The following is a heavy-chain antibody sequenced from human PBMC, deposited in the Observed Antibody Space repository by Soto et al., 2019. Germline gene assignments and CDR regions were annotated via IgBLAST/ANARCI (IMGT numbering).Heavy chain of an antibody. J-gene: IGHJ5*02. V-gene: IGHV4-34*01. Sequence: SETLSRTCAVYGGSFSGYYCSWIRHPPGKGLEWIGEINHSGSTNYNPSLKSRVTISVDTSKNQFSLKLSSVTAADTAVYYCARTYSSSSSSRDNWFDPWGQGTLVTVSS. CDR2: INHSGST. CDR3: ARTYSSSSSSRDNWFDP. D-gene: IGHD6-6*01. CDR1: GGSFSGYY.